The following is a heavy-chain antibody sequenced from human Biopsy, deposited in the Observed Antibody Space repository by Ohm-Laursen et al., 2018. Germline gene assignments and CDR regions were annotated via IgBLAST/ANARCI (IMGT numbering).Heavy chain of an antibody. CDR3: ARDSGILNYGNFKYYHYYGMDD. J-gene: IGHJ6*02. Sequence: SETLSLTCAVSGGSIISYYWNWIRQPAGQGLEWIGRIYSSGGTKYNPSLQSRVSISVDTSRNQVSLTLSSVTAADTAVYYCARDSGILNYGNFKYYHYYGMDDWGQGTKVTVSS. CDR1: GGSIISYY. D-gene: IGHD4-11*01. CDR2: IYSSGGT. V-gene: IGHV4-4*07.